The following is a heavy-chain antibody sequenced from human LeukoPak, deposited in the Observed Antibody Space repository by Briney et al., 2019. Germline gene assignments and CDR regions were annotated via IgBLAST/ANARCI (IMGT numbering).Heavy chain of an antibody. V-gene: IGHV4-39*07. Sequence: SETLSLTCTVSGGSISSSSYYWGWIRQPPGKGLECIGSIYYSGSTYYNPSLKSRVTISVDTSKNQFSLKLSSVTAADTAVYYCAREVRELFITNWFDPWGQGTLVTVSS. CDR1: GGSISSSSYY. J-gene: IGHJ5*02. D-gene: IGHD3-10*01. CDR3: AREVRELFITNWFDP. CDR2: IYYSGST.